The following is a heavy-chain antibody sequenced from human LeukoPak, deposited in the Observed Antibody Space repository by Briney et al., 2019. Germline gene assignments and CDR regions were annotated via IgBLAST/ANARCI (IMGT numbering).Heavy chain of an antibody. Sequence: GESLKISCKGSGYSFTNYWIGWVRQMPGKGLEWMGIIYPADSDTRYSPSFQGQVTISADKSISTAYLQWNSLKASDTAMYYCARPATPVAPGFDSWGQGTLVTVSS. CDR2: IYPADSDT. V-gene: IGHV5-51*01. D-gene: IGHD4-23*01. CDR1: GYSFTNYW. J-gene: IGHJ4*02. CDR3: ARPATPVAPGFDS.